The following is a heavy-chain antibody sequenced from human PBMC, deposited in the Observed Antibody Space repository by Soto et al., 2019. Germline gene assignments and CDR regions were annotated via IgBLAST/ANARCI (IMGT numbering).Heavy chain of an antibody. V-gene: IGHV2-70*04. CDR3: ARINTWGPRGYYFDY. CDR1: GFSLSTSGMR. J-gene: IGHJ4*02. CDR2: IDWDDDK. D-gene: IGHD7-27*01. Sequence: TLVNPTQTLGLACTFSGFSLSTSGMRVSWIRQPPVKALEWLARIDWDDDKFYSTSLKTRLTISKDTSKNQVVLTMTNMDPVDTATYYCARINTWGPRGYYFDYWGQGTLVTVSS.